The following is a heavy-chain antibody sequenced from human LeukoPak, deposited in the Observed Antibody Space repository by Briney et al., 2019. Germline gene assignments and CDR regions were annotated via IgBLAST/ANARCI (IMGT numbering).Heavy chain of an antibody. V-gene: IGHV3-30*18. CDR3: AKQMAVDYFDY. CDR1: GFTFSNFG. Sequence: GGSLRLSCAASGFTFSNFGMHWVRQAPGKGLEWVAVISYDGKNEYYTDSVKGRFTISRDNAKNTLYLQMNSLRAEDTAVYYCAKQMAVDYFDYWGQGTLVTVSS. CDR2: ISYDGKNE. D-gene: IGHD5-24*01. J-gene: IGHJ4*02.